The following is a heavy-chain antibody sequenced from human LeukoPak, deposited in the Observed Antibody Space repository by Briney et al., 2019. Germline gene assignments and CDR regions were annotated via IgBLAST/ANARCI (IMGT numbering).Heavy chain of an antibody. CDR3: ARIRGYGGNSLRACDF. CDR2: IYYIGST. Sequence: SFGDYAMSWIRQPPGKGLEWIGNIYYIGSTNYNPSLKSRVTISVDTSKNQFSLKLTSVTAADTAVYYCARIRGYGGNSLRACDFWGQGTMVNGSP. J-gene: IGHJ3*01. V-gene: IGHV4-61*08. CDR1: SFGDYA. D-gene: IGHD4-23*01.